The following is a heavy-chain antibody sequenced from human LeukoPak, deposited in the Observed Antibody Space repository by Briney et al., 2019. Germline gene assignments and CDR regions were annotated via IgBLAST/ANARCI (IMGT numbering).Heavy chain of an antibody. CDR2: IYYSGST. CDR3: ARIYSSGWTGYYYYMDV. Sequence: SETLSLTCTVSGGSISSYYWSWIRQPPGKGLEWIGYIYYSGSTNYNPSLKSRVTISVDTSKNQFSLKLSSVTAADTAVYYCARIYSSGWTGYYYYMDVWGKGTMVTVSS. D-gene: IGHD6-19*01. J-gene: IGHJ6*03. CDR1: GGSISSYY. V-gene: IGHV4-59*01.